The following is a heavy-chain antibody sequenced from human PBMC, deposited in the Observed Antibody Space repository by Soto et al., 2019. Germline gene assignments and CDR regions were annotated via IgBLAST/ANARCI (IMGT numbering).Heavy chain of an antibody. CDR3: ARARGGRQWPFDC. D-gene: IGHD2-15*01. J-gene: IGHJ4*01. V-gene: IGHV4-59*01. CDR1: GGSISSYY. CDR2: IYYSLST. Sequence: SETRSLTCTVSGGSISSYYWSWIRQPPGKGLEWNGNIYYSLSTNYNPSLNRRVTISVYTSKNQFSLKMSSVTAADTAVYYYARARGGRQWPFDCWGQGTIVTFSS.